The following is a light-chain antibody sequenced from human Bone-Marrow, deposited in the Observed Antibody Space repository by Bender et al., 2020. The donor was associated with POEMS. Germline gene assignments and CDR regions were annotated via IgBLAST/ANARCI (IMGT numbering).Light chain of an antibody. CDR3: CSYATTTTWA. Sequence: QSALTQPASVSGSPGQSITISCTGTGSDIGGYDLVSWYQHLPGRAPKLLISEVTQRPSGVSDRFSGSKSGNTASLTISGLQPEDGADYHCCSYATTTTWAFGGGTKVTVL. CDR2: EVT. V-gene: IGLV2-23*02. CDR1: GSDIGGYDL. J-gene: IGLJ3*02.